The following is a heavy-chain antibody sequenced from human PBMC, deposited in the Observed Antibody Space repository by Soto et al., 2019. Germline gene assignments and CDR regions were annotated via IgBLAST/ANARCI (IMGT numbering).Heavy chain of an antibody. J-gene: IGHJ4*02. CDR1: GGSISSSNG. CDR3: ARGFPTVVTVDY. CDR2: IYYSGST. D-gene: IGHD4-17*01. Sequence: SETLSLTCAVSGGSISSSNGWSWIRQPPGKGLEWIGSIYYSGSTYYNPSLKSRVTISVDTSKNQFSLKLSSVTAADTAVYYCARGFPTVVTVDYWGQGTLVTVSS. V-gene: IGHV4-39*01.